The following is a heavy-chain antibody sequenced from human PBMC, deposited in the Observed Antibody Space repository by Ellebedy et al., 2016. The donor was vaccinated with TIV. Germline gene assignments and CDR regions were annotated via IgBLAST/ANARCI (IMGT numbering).Heavy chain of an antibody. CDR1: GGSISSSSYY. CDR3: ARRDDYGDHKGYYFDY. Sequence: GSLRLSXTVSGGSISSSSYYWGWIRQPPGKGLEWIGSIYYSGSTYYNPSLKSRVTISVDTSKNQFSLKLSSVTAADTAVYYCARRDDYGDHKGYYFDYWGQGTLVTVSS. D-gene: IGHD4-17*01. V-gene: IGHV4-39*01. CDR2: IYYSGST. J-gene: IGHJ4*02.